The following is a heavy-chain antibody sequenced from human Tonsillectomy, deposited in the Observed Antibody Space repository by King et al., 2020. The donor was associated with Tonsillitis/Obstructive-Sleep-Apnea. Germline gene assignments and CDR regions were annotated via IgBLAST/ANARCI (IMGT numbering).Heavy chain of an antibody. CDR1: GYSFTNSW. Sequence: VQLVESGAEVKKPGESLKISCKGFGYSFTNSWIGWVRQMPGKGLEWMGIIYPGDSNTRYSPSFQGQVTMSADKSISTAYLQWSSLKASDTAIYYCARGYYIKPSSSPPFHNGGQGPL. J-gene: IGHJ4*02. CDR3: ARGYYIKPSSSPPFHN. CDR2: IYPGDSNT. D-gene: IGHD3-3*01. V-gene: IGHV5-51*01.